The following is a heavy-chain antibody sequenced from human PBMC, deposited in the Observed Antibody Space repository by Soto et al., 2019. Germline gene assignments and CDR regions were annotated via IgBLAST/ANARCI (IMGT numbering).Heavy chain of an antibody. CDR3: ARDEKDIVLMVYAPQARYYYGMDV. V-gene: IGHV3-30*03. Sequence: PGGSLRLSCAASGFTFSSYGMHWVRQAPGKGLEWVAVISYDGSNKYYADSVKGRFTISRDNSKYTLYLQMNSLRAEDTAVYYCARDEKDIVLMVYAPQARYYYGMDVWGQGTTVTVSS. CDR1: GFTFSSYG. CDR2: ISYDGSNK. J-gene: IGHJ6*02. D-gene: IGHD2-8*01.